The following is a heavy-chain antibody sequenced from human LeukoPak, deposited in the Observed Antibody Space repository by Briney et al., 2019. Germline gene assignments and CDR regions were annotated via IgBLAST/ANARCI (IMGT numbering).Heavy chain of an antibody. V-gene: IGHV1-69*13. D-gene: IGHD3-22*01. J-gene: IGHJ6*03. CDR3: ARDTSGYYRYYYYYYYMDV. CDR1: GGTFSSYA. Sequence: SVKVSCKASGGTFSSYAISWVRQAPGQGLEWMGGIIPIFGTANYAQKFQGRVTITADESTGTAYMELSSLRSEDTAVYYCARDTSGYYRYYYYYYYMDVWGKGTTVTVSS. CDR2: IIPIFGTA.